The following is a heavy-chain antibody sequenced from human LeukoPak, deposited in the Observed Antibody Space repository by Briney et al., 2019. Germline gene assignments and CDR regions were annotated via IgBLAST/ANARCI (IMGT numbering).Heavy chain of an antibody. CDR2: ISYDGSNK. Sequence: PGRSLRLSCAASGFTFSSYGMHWVRQAPGKGLEWVAVISYDGSNKYYADSVKGRFTISRDNSKNTLYLQMNSLRAEDTAVYYCAKVLHARGEGYFDYWGQGTLVTVSS. V-gene: IGHV3-30*18. CDR1: GFTFSSYG. CDR3: AKVLHARGEGYFDY. D-gene: IGHD2-8*01. J-gene: IGHJ4*02.